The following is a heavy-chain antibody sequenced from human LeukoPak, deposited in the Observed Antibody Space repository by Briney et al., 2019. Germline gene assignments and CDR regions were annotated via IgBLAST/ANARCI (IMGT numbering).Heavy chain of an antibody. J-gene: IGHJ4*02. CDR1: GYTFTGYY. V-gene: IGHV1-2*02. Sequence: ASVKVSCKASGYTFTGYYMHWVRRVPGQGLEWMGWINPNSGGTNYAQKFQGRVTMTRDTSISTAHMDLSSLRSDDTAVYYCATAFGAVDFDYWGQGTLVTVSS. CDR3: ATAFGAVDFDY. CDR2: INPNSGGT. D-gene: IGHD3-3*01.